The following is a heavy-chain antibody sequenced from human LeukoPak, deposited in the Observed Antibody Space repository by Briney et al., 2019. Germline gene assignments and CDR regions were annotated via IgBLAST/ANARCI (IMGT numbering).Heavy chain of an antibody. CDR1: GFTFSSYA. CDR3: AKAPSYYYDSRGFHYFDY. J-gene: IGHJ4*02. D-gene: IGHD3-22*01. V-gene: IGHV3-23*01. Sequence: GGSLRLSCAASGFTFSSYAMSWVRQAPGKGLEWVSAISGSGGSTYYADSVKGRFTISRDNSKNTLYLQMNSLGAEDTAVYYCAKAPSYYYDSRGFHYFDYWGQGTLVTVSS. CDR2: ISGSGGST.